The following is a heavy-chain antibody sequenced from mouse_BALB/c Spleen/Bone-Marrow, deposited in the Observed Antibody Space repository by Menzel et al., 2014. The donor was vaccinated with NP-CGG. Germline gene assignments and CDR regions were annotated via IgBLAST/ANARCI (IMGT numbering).Heavy chain of an antibody. Sequence: VQLQQSGPELVKPGASAKISCKASGYAFSSSWMNWVKQRPGQGLEWIGRIYPGDGDTKYNGKFKGKATLTADKSSSPAYMRISSLTSVDSAVYFCARSDGYRDMDYWGQGTSVTVSS. CDR2: IYPGDGDT. CDR3: ARSDGYRDMDY. J-gene: IGHJ4*01. CDR1: GYAFSSSW. V-gene: IGHV1-82*01. D-gene: IGHD2-3*01.